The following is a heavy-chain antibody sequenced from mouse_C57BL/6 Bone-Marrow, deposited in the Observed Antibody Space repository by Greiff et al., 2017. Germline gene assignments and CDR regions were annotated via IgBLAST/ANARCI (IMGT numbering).Heavy chain of an antibody. J-gene: IGHJ3*01. CDR1: GFTFSDYY. D-gene: IGHD2-2*01. V-gene: IGHV5-12*01. CDR3: ARPYGYGFAY. Sequence: EVKLVESGGGLVQPGGSLKLSCAASGFTFSDYYMYWVRQTPEKTLEWVAYISNGGGSTYYPDTVKGRFTISRDNAKNTLYLQMSRLKSEDTAMYYCARPYGYGFAYWGQGTLVTVSA. CDR2: ISNGGGST.